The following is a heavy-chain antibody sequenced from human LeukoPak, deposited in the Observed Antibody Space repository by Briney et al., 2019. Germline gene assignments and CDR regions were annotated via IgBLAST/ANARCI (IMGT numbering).Heavy chain of an antibody. J-gene: IGHJ4*02. CDR2: ISGSGGST. CDR3: AKDQLWFGEQSYYFDY. CDR1: GFTFSSYG. Sequence: GGSLRLSCAASGFTFSSYGMSWVRQAPGKGLDWVSGISGSGGSTFYADSVKGRFTISRDNSKNTLYLQMNSLRAEDTAVYYCAKDQLWFGEQSYYFDYWGQGTLVTVSS. D-gene: IGHD3-10*01. V-gene: IGHV3-23*01.